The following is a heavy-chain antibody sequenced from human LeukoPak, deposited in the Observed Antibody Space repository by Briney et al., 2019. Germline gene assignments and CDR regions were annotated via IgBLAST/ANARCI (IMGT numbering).Heavy chain of an antibody. CDR3: ASLDTAKQPLANH. J-gene: IGHJ5*02. Sequence: GGSLRLSCVASGLTVSNHWMSWVRQAPGKGLEWVANIREERGQEYYVDSVKGRFTISKNGAKNSLYLQMNTLRVEDTAMYYCASLDTAKQPLANHWGQGTLVTVSS. CDR2: IREERGQE. D-gene: IGHD5-18*01. V-gene: IGHV3-7*03. CDR1: GLTVSNHW.